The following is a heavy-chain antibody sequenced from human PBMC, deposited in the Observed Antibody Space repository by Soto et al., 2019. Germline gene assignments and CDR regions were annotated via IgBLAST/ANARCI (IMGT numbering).Heavy chain of an antibody. V-gene: IGHV3-74*01. J-gene: IGHJ4*02. CDR3: ARADYDKGLDY. CDR1: GFTFSSYW. CDR2: INSDGSST. Sequence: GGSLRLSCAASGFTFSSYWMHWVRQAPGKGLVWVSRINSDGSSTSYADSVKGRFTISRDNSKNTLYLQMNSLRAEDTAVYYCARADYDKGLDYWGQGTLVTVSS. D-gene: IGHD3-22*01.